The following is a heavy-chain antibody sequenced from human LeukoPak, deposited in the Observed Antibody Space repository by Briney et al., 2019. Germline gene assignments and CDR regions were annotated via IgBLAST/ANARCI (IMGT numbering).Heavy chain of an antibody. J-gene: IGHJ6*03. CDR1: GFTFSSYS. CDR2: ISSSSTYI. V-gene: IGHV3-21*01. CDR3: ARAPRYCSPARCYLAPYMDV. D-gene: IGHD2-2*01. Sequence: PGGSLSLSCAASGFTFSSYSINWVRRAPGKGLEWVSSISSSSTYIYDADSVKGRFTISRDNAKNSLSLQMNSLRAEDTAVYYCARAPRYCSPARCYLAPYMDVWGKGTTVTVSS.